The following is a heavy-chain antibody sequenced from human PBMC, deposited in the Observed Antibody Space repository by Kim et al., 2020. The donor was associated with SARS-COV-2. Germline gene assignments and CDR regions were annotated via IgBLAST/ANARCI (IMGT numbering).Heavy chain of an antibody. J-gene: IGHJ6*02. V-gene: IGHV1-18*01. CDR1: GYTFTSYG. CDR3: ARDRVGAKPRYYGMDV. Sequence: ASVKVSCKASGYTFTSYGISWVRQAPGQGLEWMGWISAYNGNTNYAQKLQGRVTMTTDTSTSTAYMELRSLRSDDTAVYYCARDRVGAKPRYYGMDVWGQGTTVTVSS. CDR2: ISAYNGNT. D-gene: IGHD1-26*01.